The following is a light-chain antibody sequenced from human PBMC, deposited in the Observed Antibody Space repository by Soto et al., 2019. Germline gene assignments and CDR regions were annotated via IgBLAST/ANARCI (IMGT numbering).Light chain of an antibody. J-gene: IGKJ4*01. Sequence: DIQMTQSPSSLSASVGDRVTITCRTSQYISSYLNWYQQKPGKAPKLLIYGASSLQSGVPSRFRGSESGTDFTLTISSLQPEDFATNYCQQTYSTPLTFGGGTKVDIK. CDR1: QYISSY. CDR2: GAS. V-gene: IGKV1-39*01. CDR3: QQTYSTPLT.